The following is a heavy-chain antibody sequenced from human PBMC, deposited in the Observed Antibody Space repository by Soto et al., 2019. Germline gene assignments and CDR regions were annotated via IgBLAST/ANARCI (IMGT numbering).Heavy chain of an antibody. J-gene: IGHJ4*02. CDR1: GGSISSYY. D-gene: IGHD3-10*01. V-gene: IGHV4-4*07. Sequence: QVQLQESGPGLVKPSETLSLTCTVSGGSISSYYWSWIRQPAGKGLEWIGRIYTSGSTNYNPSLKSRVTMAVDTSKNQFSLKLSSVTAADTAVYYCARGRIGYGSGSYDYWGQGTLVTVSS. CDR2: IYTSGST. CDR3: ARGRIGYGSGSYDY.